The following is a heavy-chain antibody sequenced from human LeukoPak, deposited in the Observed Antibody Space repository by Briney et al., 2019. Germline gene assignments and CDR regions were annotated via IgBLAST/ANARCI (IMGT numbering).Heavy chain of an antibody. CDR2: ISSSGSTI. CDR1: GFTFSSYE. Sequence: GGSLRLSCAASGFTFSSYEMNWVRQAPGKGLEWVSYISSSGSTIYYADSVKGRFTISRDNSKNTLYLQMSSLRAEDTAVYYCAKVVGYYYDSSGYLDAFDIWGQGTMVTVSS. CDR3: AKVVGYYYDSSGYLDAFDI. V-gene: IGHV3-48*03. D-gene: IGHD3-22*01. J-gene: IGHJ3*02.